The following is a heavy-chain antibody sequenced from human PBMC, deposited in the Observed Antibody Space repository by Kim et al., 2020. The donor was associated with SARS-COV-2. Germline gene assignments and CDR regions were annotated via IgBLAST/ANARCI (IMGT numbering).Heavy chain of an antibody. V-gene: IGHV4-39*01. CDR1: GGSISSSSYY. J-gene: IGHJ6*02. CDR3: ARQPRGWLGAYTTMARTSYYGVDV. CDR2: IYYSGST. Sequence: SETLSLTCTVSGGSISSSSYYWGWIRQPPGKGLEWIGSIYYSGSTYYNPSLKSRVTISVDTYKNQFSLKLSSVTAADTAVYYCARQPRGWLGAYTTMARTSYYGVDVWGQETTGTVSS. D-gene: IGHD5-18*01.